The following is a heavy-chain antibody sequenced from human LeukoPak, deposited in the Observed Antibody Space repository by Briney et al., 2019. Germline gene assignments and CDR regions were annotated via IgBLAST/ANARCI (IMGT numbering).Heavy chain of an antibody. CDR1: GFTFSDPA. V-gene: IGHV3-23*01. CDR3: ARQSSATIVSAFAF. Sequence: GGSLRLSCAASGFTFSDPAMTWVRQAPGKGLDWVSLISFSGANTYYADSVKGRFTISRDNSKNTLYLQMNSLRAEDTAVYYCARQSSATIVSAFAFWGQGTMVTVSS. J-gene: IGHJ3*01. D-gene: IGHD2-15*01. CDR2: ISFSGANT.